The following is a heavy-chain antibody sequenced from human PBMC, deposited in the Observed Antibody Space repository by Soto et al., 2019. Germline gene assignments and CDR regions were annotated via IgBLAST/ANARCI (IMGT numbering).Heavy chain of an antibody. CDR3: ARGRGYYDSSGYQQAFFDY. J-gene: IGHJ4*02. Sequence: SETLSLTWAVYGGFFSGYYWSWIRQPPWKGLEWIGEINHSGSTNYNPSLKSRVTISVDTSKNQFSLKLSSVTAADTAVYYCARGRGYYDSSGYQQAFFDYWGQGTLVTVSS. CDR2: INHSGST. CDR1: GGFFSGYY. D-gene: IGHD3-22*01. V-gene: IGHV4-34*01.